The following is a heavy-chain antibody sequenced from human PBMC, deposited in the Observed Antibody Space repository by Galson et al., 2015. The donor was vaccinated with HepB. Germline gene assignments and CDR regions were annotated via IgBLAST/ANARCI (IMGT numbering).Heavy chain of an antibody. CDR3: ATFSTARGIGPNSREFDY. V-gene: IGHV1-69-2*01. J-gene: IGHJ4*02. CDR1: GYTFTDYY. Sequence: VKVSCKVSGYTFTDYYMHWVQQAPGKGLEWMGLVDPEDGETIYAEKFQGRVTITADTSTDTAYMELSSLRSEDTAVYYCATFSTARGIGPNSREFDYWGQGTLVTVSS. D-gene: IGHD6-13*01. CDR2: VDPEDGET.